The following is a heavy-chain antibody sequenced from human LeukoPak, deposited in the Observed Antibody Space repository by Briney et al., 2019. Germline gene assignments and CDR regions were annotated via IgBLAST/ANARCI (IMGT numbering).Heavy chain of an antibody. V-gene: IGHV3-9*01. J-gene: IGHJ4*02. Sequence: GGSLRLSCAASGFTFDDYAMHWVRQAPGKGLEWVSGISWNSGSIGYADSVKGRFTISRDNAKNTLYLQMNSLRAEDTAVYYCARVGATGYYWGQGTLVTVSS. CDR3: ARVGATGYY. CDR1: GFTFDDYA. CDR2: ISWNSGSI. D-gene: IGHD1-26*01.